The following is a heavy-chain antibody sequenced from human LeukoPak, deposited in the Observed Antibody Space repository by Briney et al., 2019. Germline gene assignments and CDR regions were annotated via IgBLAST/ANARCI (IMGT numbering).Heavy chain of an antibody. CDR1: GFPFSSYW. CDR2: IKQDGSDK. CDR3: ARLTGTTGFDY. Sequence: GSLRLSFAASGFPFSSYWMSWVRPAPGKGVEWVANIKQDGSDKYYVDSVKGRFTISRDNAKNSLNLQLNSLRADDAAVYYCARLTGTTGFDYWGQGTLVTVSS. J-gene: IGHJ4*02. D-gene: IGHD1-1*01. V-gene: IGHV3-7*01.